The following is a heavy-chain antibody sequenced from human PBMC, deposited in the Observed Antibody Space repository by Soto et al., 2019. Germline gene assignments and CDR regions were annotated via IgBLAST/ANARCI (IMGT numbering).Heavy chain of an antibody. CDR3: AREGAATFGYNWFDP. Sequence: SETLSLTCAVYGGSFSGYYCSRIRQPPGKGLEWMGEINHSGSTNYNPSLKSRVTISVDTSKNQFSRKLSSVTAADTAVYYCAREGAATFGYNWFDPWGQGTLGTVSS. D-gene: IGHD3-10*02. J-gene: IGHJ5*02. CDR1: GGSFSGYY. V-gene: IGHV4-34*01. CDR2: INHSGST.